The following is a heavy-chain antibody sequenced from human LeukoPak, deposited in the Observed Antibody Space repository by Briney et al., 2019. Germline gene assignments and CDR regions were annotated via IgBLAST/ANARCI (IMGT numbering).Heavy chain of an antibody. CDR3: ARGGYDFWSGYLNAFDI. J-gene: IGHJ3*02. D-gene: IGHD3-3*01. CDR1: GFTFSSYS. CDR2: IYTSGST. Sequence: GSLRLSCAASGFTFSSYSMNWVRQAPGKGLEWIGRIYTSGSTNYNPSLKSRVTISVDTSKNQFSLKLSSVTAAGTAVYYCARGGYDFWSGYLNAFDIWGQGTMLTVSS. V-gene: IGHV4-4*08.